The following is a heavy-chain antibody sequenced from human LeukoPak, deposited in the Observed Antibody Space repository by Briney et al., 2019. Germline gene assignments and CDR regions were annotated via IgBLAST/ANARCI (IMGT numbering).Heavy chain of an antibody. Sequence: GASVKVSCKTSGYTFPTYDINWVRQAPGQGLEWMGRISAYNGYTNYGQKLQGRVTMTTDTSTSTAYMELRSLRSDDTAVYYCARGPLNWNDVLDYWGQGTLVTVSS. CDR1: GYTFPTYD. D-gene: IGHD1-1*01. V-gene: IGHV1-18*01. J-gene: IGHJ4*02. CDR3: ARGPLNWNDVLDY. CDR2: ISAYNGYT.